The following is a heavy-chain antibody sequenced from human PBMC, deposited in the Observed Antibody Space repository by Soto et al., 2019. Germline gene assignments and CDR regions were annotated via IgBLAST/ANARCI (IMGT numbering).Heavy chain of an antibody. D-gene: IGHD6-19*01. J-gene: IGHJ4*02. Sequence: QVQLVQSGAEVKKPGASVKVSCEASGYTFIYYYMHWVRQAPGQGFAWMGWISPKSGGTNYAQKFQGRVTMTWDTSLNTASMELSSLMSEDRAVYYCARPPVYIRDWYYFALWGQGTLVTVS. CDR1: GYTFIYYY. V-gene: IGHV1-2*02. CDR3: ARPPVYIRDWYYFAL. CDR2: ISPKSGGT.